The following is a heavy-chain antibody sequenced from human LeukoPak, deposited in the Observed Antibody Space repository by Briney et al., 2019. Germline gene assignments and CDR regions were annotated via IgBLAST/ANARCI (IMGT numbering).Heavy chain of an antibody. V-gene: IGHV3-74*01. Sequence: GGSLRLSCAASGLTFSSHWMHWVRQAPGKGLVWVSRITNDGSSTTYADSVKGRFTISRDNARNSLYLQMDSLRDEDTAMYYCASPRHNYCEGGSCFYFDYWGQGTLVTVSS. D-gene: IGHD2-15*01. J-gene: IGHJ4*02. CDR1: GLTFSSHW. CDR3: ASPRHNYCEGGSCFYFDY. CDR2: ITNDGSST.